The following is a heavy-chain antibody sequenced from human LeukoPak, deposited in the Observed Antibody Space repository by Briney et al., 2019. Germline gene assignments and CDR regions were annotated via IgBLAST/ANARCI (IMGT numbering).Heavy chain of an antibody. D-gene: IGHD3-10*01. J-gene: IGHJ4*02. CDR1: GYTFSNHG. Sequence: ASVKVSCKASGYTFSNHGISWVRQAPGQGLEWMGWISGYNGQTEYAQKFQGRVTLTTDTSTSTAYMEVRSLTSDDTAVYYCARDIGVSQFDYWGQGTLVTASS. CDR3: ARDIGVSQFDY. V-gene: IGHV1-18*01. CDR2: ISGYNGQT.